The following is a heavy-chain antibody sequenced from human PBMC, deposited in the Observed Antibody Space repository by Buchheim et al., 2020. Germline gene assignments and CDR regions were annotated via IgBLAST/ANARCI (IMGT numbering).Heavy chain of an antibody. V-gene: IGHV3-30*18. J-gene: IGHJ5*02. CDR2: ISYDGSNK. CDR1: GFTFSSYG. D-gene: IGHD2-15*01. Sequence: QVQLVESGGGVVQPGRSLRLSCAASGFTFSSYGMHWVRQAPGKGLEWVAVISYDGSNKYYADSVKGRFTISRDNSKNKLYLQMNSLRAEDTAVYYCAKDRCRGGSCYLGFDPWGQGTL. CDR3: AKDRCRGGSCYLGFDP.